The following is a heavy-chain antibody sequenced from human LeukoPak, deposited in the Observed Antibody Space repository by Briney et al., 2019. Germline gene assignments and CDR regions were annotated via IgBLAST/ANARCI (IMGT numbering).Heavy chain of an antibody. Sequence: SETLSLTCKVSGGSISSDFWTWIRQPAGKGLEWIGRTHISGSTSYNASLKSRLTLSVDTSKSQFSLKLSSVTAADTAVYYCASDSSGWSIDAFDIWGQGTMVTVSS. J-gene: IGHJ3*02. CDR2: THISGST. CDR3: ASDSSGWSIDAFDI. CDR1: GGSISSDF. V-gene: IGHV4-4*07. D-gene: IGHD6-19*01.